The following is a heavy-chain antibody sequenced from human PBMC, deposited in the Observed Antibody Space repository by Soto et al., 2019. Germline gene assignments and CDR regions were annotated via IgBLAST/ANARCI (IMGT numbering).Heavy chain of an antibody. V-gene: IGHV4-39*01. CDR1: GGSISSSSYY. D-gene: IGHD3-22*01. CDR3: ARRRYYDSSGYYYVSPFDY. Sequence: SETLSLTCTDSGGSISSSSYYWGWIRQPPGKGLEWIGSIYYSGSTYYNPSLKSRVTISVDTSKNQFSLKLSSVTAADTAVYYCARRRYYDSSGYYYVSPFDYWGQGTLVTVSS. CDR2: IYYSGST. J-gene: IGHJ4*02.